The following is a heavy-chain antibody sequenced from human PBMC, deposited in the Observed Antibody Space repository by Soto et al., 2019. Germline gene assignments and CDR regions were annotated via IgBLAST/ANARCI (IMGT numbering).Heavy chain of an antibody. CDR1: GASIAHYY. J-gene: IGHJ4*02. Sequence: SDTLSLTCAVSGASIAHYYWNWIRQSPGKGLEWIVSFSSTGSTVYNPSLGSRVTISLDTSKNQFSLTLNSVTAADTAVYYCARLWGYYNDYWGQGTLVTVSS. D-gene: IGHD3-22*01. V-gene: IGHV4-59*01. CDR3: ARLWGYYNDY. CDR2: FSSTGST.